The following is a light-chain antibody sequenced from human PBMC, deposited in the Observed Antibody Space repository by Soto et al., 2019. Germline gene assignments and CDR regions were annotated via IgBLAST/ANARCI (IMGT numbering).Light chain of an antibody. CDR1: QSISSY. CDR3: QQSYSTVFT. Sequence: DIQMTQSPSSLSASVGDRVTITCRSSQSISSYLNWYQQKPGKAPKLLIYAASSLQSGVPSRFSGSGSGTDLTLTISSLQPEDFATYYCQQSYSTVFTFGPGTKVDIE. V-gene: IGKV1-39*01. CDR2: AAS. J-gene: IGKJ3*01.